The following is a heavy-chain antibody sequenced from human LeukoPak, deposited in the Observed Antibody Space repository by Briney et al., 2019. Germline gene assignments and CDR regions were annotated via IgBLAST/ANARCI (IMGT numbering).Heavy chain of an antibody. CDR1: GGSISSYY. Sequence: SETLSLTCTVSGGSISSYYWSWIRQPPGKGLEWIGYIYYSGSTNYNPSLKSRVTISVDTSKNQFSLKLSSVTAADTAVYYCARDRNQLLFGGAFDIWGQGTMVTVSS. J-gene: IGHJ3*02. V-gene: IGHV4-59*01. CDR2: IYYSGST. CDR3: ARDRNQLLFGGAFDI. D-gene: IGHD2-2*01.